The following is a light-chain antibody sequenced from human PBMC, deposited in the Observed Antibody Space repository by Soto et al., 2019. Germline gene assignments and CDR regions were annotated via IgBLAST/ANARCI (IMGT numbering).Light chain of an antibody. CDR1: SSDIGHYDY. Sequence: QSALTQPASVSGSPGQSITISCTGTSSDIGHYDYVSWYQQHPGKAPKLMIYHVTYRPSGVSNRYSGSKSGNSDSLTISGLQAADEADYDCGSLTTSHTYVFGSGTKLTVL. V-gene: IGLV2-14*03. CDR2: HVT. J-gene: IGLJ1*01. CDR3: GSLTTSHTYV.